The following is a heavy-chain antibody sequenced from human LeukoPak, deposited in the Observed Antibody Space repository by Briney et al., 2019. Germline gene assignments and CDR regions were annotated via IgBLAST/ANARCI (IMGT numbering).Heavy chain of an antibody. D-gene: IGHD3-10*01. CDR3: ARVLLWFGELSFGSYNWFDP. J-gene: IGHJ5*02. CDR1: GYSISSGYY. Sequence: SETLSLTCTVSGYSISSGYYWGWIRQPPGKGLEWIGSIYHSGSTYYNPSLKSRVTISVDTSKNQFSLKLSSVTAADTAVYYCARVLLWFGELSFGSYNWFDPWGQGTLVTVSS. V-gene: IGHV4-38-2*02. CDR2: IYHSGST.